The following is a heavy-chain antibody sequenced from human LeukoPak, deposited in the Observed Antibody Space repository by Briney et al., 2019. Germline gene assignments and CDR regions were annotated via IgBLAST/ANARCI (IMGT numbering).Heavy chain of an antibody. V-gene: IGHV3-23*01. J-gene: IGHJ4*02. D-gene: IGHD6-6*01. CDR1: GFTFSSYA. CDR2: ISGSGGST. CDR3: ARDPSGASSSGYFDY. Sequence: GGSLRLSCAASGFTFSSYAMSWVRQAPGKGLEWVSGISGSGGSTYYADSVKGRFTFSRDNSKNTLYLQMNSLRAEDTAVYYCARDPSGASSSGYFDYWGQGTLVTVSS.